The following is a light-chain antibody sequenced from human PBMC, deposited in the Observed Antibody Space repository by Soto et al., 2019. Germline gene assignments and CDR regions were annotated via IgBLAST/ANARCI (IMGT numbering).Light chain of an antibody. CDR1: QSLLHSNGYNY. J-gene: IGKJ1*01. V-gene: IGKV2-28*01. Sequence: DIVMTQSPLSLPVTPGEPASISCRSSQSLLHSNGYNYLDWYLQKPGQSPQLLIYLGSNRASGVPDRFSGSGSGTDFTLKISRVEAEDVGVYYCMQALQTPWTFGQWTKFDIK. CDR3: MQALQTPWT. CDR2: LGS.